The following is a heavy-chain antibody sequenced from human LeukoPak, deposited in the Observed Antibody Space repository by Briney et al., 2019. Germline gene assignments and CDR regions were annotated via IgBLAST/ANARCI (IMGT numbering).Heavy chain of an antibody. CDR2: INHSGST. D-gene: IGHD4-11*01. V-gene: IGHV4-34*01. CDR3: ARFRRTLVYSNYDNWFDP. J-gene: IGHJ5*02. CDR1: GGSFSGYY. Sequence: SETLSLTCAVYGGSFSGYYWSWIRQPPGKGLEWIGEINHSGSTNYNPSLKSRVTISVDTSKNQFSLKLSSVTAANTAVYYCARFRRTLVYSNYDNWFDPWGQGTLVTVSS.